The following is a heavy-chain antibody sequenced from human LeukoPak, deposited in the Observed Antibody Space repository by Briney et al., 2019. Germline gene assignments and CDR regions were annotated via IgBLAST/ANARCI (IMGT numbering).Heavy chain of an antibody. D-gene: IGHD3-10*01. CDR2: IYTSGST. CDR3: ARGSPVGELSSDY. CDR1: GGSISSGSYY. Sequence: SQTLSLTCTVSGGSISSGSYYWSWIRQPAGKGLEWIGRIYTSGSTNYNPSLKSRVTISVDTSKNQFSLKLSSVTAADTAVYYCARGSPVGELSSDYWGQGTLVTVSS. J-gene: IGHJ4*02. V-gene: IGHV4-61*02.